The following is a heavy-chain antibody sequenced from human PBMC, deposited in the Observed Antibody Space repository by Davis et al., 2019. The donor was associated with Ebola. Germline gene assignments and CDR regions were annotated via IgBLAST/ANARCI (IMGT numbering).Heavy chain of an antibody. J-gene: IGHJ6*02. CDR3: ARPTWDSSSSAGPLGPYYYGMDV. CDR1: GGTFSSYA. D-gene: IGHD6-6*01. Sequence: AASVKVSCKASGGTFSSYAISWVRQAPGQGLEWMGGIIPIFGTANYAQKFQGRVTITADESTSTAYMGLSSLRSEDTAVYYCARPTWDSSSSAGPLGPYYYGMDVWGQGTTVTVSS. V-gene: IGHV1-69*13. CDR2: IIPIFGTA.